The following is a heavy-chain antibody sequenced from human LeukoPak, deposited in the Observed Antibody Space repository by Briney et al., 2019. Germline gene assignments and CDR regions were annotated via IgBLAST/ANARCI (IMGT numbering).Heavy chain of an antibody. J-gene: IGHJ3*02. CDR3: ARGNDDSSGNPVNAFDI. CDR2: ISYDGSNK. Sequence: GGSLRLSCAASGFTFSSYSMNWVRQAPGKGLEWVAVISYDGSNKYYADSVKGRFTISRDNSKNTLYLQMNSLRAEDTAVYYCARGNDDSSGNPVNAFDIWGQGTMVTVSS. CDR1: GFTFSSYS. D-gene: IGHD3-22*01. V-gene: IGHV3-30*03.